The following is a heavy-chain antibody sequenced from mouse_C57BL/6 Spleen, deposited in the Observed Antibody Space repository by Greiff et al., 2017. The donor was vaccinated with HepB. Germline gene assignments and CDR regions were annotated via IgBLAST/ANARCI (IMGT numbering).Heavy chain of an antibody. D-gene: IGHD1-1*01. CDR2: ISNGGGST. CDR1: GFTFSDYY. J-gene: IGHJ2*01. Sequence: DVHLVESGGGLVQPGGSLKLSCAASGFTFSDYYMYWVRQTPEKRLEWVAYISNGGGSTYYPDTVKGRFTISRDNAKNTLYLQMSRLKSEDTAMYYCARQDGSSYYFDYWGQGTTLTVSS. V-gene: IGHV5-12*01. CDR3: ARQDGSSYYFDY.